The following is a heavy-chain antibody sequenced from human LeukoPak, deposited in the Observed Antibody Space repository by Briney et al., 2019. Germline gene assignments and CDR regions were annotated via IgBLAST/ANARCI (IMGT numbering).Heavy chain of an antibody. V-gene: IGHV3-9*01. J-gene: IGHJ6*02. CDR1: GFTFDDYA. D-gene: IGHD6-19*01. Sequence: GRSLRLSCAASGFTFDDYAMHWVRQAPGKGLEWVSGISWNSGSIGYADSVKGRFTISRDNAKNSLYLQMNSLRAEDTALYYCACGSSGPRSPYYYYYGMDVWGQGTTVTVSS. CDR3: ACGSSGPRSPYYYYYGMDV. CDR2: ISWNSGSI.